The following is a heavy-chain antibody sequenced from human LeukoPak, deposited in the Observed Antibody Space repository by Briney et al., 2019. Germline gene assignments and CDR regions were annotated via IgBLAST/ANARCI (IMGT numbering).Heavy chain of an antibody. CDR2: ISYDGSNK. Sequence: GRSLRLSCAASGFTFRSYAMHWVCQAPGKGLEWVAVISYDGSNKYYADSVKGRFAISRDNSKNTLYLQMNSLRAEDTAVYYCARDPIVGAYYFDYWGQGTLVTVSS. J-gene: IGHJ4*02. V-gene: IGHV3-30*09. D-gene: IGHD1-26*01. CDR1: GFTFRSYA. CDR3: ARDPIVGAYYFDY.